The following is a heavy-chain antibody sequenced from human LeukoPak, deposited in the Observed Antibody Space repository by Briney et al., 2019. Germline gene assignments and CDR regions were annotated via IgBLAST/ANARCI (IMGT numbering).Heavy chain of an antibody. Sequence: PSETLSLTCTVSGGSISSHYWSWIRQPPGKGLEWIGSIYYSGSTYYNPSLKSRVTISVDTSKNQFSLKLSSATAADTSVYYCARHSGLRSPFDPWGQGTLVTVSS. CDR2: IYYSGST. V-gene: IGHV4-59*05. CDR3: ARHSGLRSPFDP. J-gene: IGHJ5*02. CDR1: GGSISSHY. D-gene: IGHD3-3*01.